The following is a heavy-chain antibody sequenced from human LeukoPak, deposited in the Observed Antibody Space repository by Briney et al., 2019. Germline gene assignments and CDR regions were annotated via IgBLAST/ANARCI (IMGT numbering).Heavy chain of an antibody. CDR1: GFTFNSYE. V-gene: IGHV3-48*03. J-gene: IGHJ4*02. CDR2: ISSSGSTI. D-gene: IGHD3-22*01. Sequence: RGSLRLSCAASGFTFNSYELNWVRQAPGKGLEWVSYISSSGSTIYYADSVKGRFTISRDNAKNSLYLQMNSLRAEDTAVYYCARGSPYYDSSGRLNWGQGTLVTVSS. CDR3: ARGSPYYDSSGRLN.